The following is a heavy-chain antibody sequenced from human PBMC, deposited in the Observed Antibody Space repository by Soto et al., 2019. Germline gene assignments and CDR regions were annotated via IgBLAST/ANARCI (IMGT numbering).Heavy chain of an antibody. CDR3: AKVAVAGIYFQH. Sequence: PWGAPRISCASSGFTFSSYAMDGVGQAPGKGLEWVSAISGSGGSTYYADSVKGRFTISRDNSKNTLYLQMNSLRAEDTSVYYCAKVAVAGIYFQHWGQGTMVTVSS. CDR1: GFTFSSYA. V-gene: IGHV3-23*01. CDR2: ISGSGGST. J-gene: IGHJ1*01. D-gene: IGHD6-19*01.